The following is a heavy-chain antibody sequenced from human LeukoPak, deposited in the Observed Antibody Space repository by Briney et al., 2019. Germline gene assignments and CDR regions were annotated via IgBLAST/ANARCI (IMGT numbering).Heavy chain of an antibody. Sequence: ARYLRLSCAASGFTFSSYGMQWVRQAPGNGLEGVAVIWYDGSNKYYADSVKGRFTISKDNSKNTLYLQMNSLRAEDTAVYYCAKDADSSGSVDYWGQGTLVTVSS. V-gene: IGHV3-33*06. CDR1: GFTFSSYG. CDR2: IWYDGSNK. D-gene: IGHD3-22*01. J-gene: IGHJ4*02. CDR3: AKDADSSGSVDY.